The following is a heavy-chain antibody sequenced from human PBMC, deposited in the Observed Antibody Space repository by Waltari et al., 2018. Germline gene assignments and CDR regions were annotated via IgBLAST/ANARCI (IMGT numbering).Heavy chain of an antibody. J-gene: IGHJ4*02. D-gene: IGHD1-1*01. CDR1: GFRSSYFW. V-gene: IGHV3-74*01. CDR2: IDGDGTTT. CDR3: TRDWRHMAFDY. Sequence: EIHLLESGGRLVQPGGARRLPVPGSGFRSSYFWMHWVRLPPGKGVLGVSRIDGDGTTTTYADSVKGRFTISRDNAKNTVYLDMSSLRVEDTAVYFCTRDWRHMAFDYWGQGTRVTVSS.